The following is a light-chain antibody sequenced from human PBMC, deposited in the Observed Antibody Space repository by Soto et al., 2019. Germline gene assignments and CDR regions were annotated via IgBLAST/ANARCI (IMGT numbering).Light chain of an antibody. CDR2: GNS. V-gene: IGLV1-40*01. J-gene: IGLJ1*01. Sequence: QSVLTQPPSVSGAPGQRVTISCTGSSSNIGAGYDVHWYQQLPGTAPKLLIYGNSNRPSGVPDRFSGSKSGTSASLAITGLQAEDEADYYGQSYDSSLSGSCVFGTGTKVTVL. CDR3: QSYDSSLSGSCV. CDR1: SSNIGAGYD.